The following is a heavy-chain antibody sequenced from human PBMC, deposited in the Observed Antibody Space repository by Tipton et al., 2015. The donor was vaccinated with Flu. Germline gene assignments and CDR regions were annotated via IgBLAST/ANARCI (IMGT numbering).Heavy chain of an antibody. Sequence: SLRLSCAASGFTFSSYGMHWVRQAPGKGLEWVAVIASDGGNKEYAGSVKGRFTISRDNSKNTVSLQMNSLRAEDTAVYYCAKDGPSKNYYYGMDVWGQGTTVTVSS. CDR2: IASDGGNK. CDR1: GFTFSSYG. J-gene: IGHJ6*01. V-gene: IGHV3-30*18. CDR3: AKDGPSKNYYYGMDV.